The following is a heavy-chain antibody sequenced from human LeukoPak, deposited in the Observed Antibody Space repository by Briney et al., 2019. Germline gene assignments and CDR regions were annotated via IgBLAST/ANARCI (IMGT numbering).Heavy chain of an antibody. D-gene: IGHD3-9*01. Sequence: SETLSLTCTVSGGSISSSSYYWGWIRQPPGKGLEWIGYIYYSGSTNYNPSLKSRVTISVDTSKNQSSLKLSSVTAADTAVYYCARSVDWDLIDYWGQGTLVTVSS. CDR2: IYYSGST. CDR3: ARSVDWDLIDY. V-gene: IGHV4-61*05. J-gene: IGHJ4*02. CDR1: GGSISSSSYY.